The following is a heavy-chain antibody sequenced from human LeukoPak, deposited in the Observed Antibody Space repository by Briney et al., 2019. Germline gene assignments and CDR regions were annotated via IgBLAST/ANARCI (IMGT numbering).Heavy chain of an antibody. J-gene: IGHJ6*03. D-gene: IGHD5-12*01. CDR3: ARQPYSGYDSPYYYYYMDV. CDR1: GYSFTSYW. CDR2: IYPGDSDT. V-gene: IGHV5-51*01. Sequence: GESLKISCKGSGYSFTSYWIGWVRQMPGKGLEWMGIIYPGDSDTRYSPSFQGQVTISADKSISTAYLQWSSLKASDTAMYYCARQPYSGYDSPYYYYYMDVWGKGTTVTVSS.